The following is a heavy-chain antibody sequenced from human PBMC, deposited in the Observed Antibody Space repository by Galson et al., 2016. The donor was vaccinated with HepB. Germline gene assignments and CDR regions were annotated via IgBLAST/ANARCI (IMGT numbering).Heavy chain of an antibody. CDR2: IYYSGRI. J-gene: IGHJ6*02. Sequence: SETLSLTCSVSGGSISGYFWSWIRQSPGKGLEWSGYIYYSGRINDNPSLKSRVTISIDTSKNQFSLKLTSVTPADTAVYYCARGSSGWYGVYNYGMDVWGQGTTVTVSS. CDR3: ARGSSGWYGVYNYGMDV. D-gene: IGHD6-19*01. V-gene: IGHV4-59*01. CDR1: GGSISGYF.